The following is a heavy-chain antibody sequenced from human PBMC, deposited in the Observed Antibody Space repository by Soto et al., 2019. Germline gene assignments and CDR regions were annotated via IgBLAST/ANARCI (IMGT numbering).Heavy chain of an antibody. CDR2: IYYSGST. Sequence: SETLSLTCTVSGGSVSSGNYYWSWIRQPPGKGLEWIGYIYYSGSTNYNPSLKSRVTISVDTSKNQFSLKLSSVTAADTAVYYCAREWDQYSSSWYNWFDPWGQGTLVTVSS. J-gene: IGHJ5*02. D-gene: IGHD6-13*01. CDR3: AREWDQYSSSWYNWFDP. V-gene: IGHV4-61*01. CDR1: GGSVSSGNYY.